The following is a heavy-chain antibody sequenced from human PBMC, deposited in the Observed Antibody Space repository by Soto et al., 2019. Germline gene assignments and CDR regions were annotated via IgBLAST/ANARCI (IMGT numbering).Heavy chain of an antibody. CDR3: ARTLETVTTFMGILFDY. CDR1: GGSISSGGYY. CDR2: IYYSGST. V-gene: IGHV4-31*03. Sequence: QVQLQESGPGLVKPSQTLSLTCTVSGGSISSGGYYWSWIRQHPGKGLEWIGYIYYSGSTYYNPSIKSRVTISVDTSKNQFSLKLSSVTAADTAVYYCARTLETVTTFMGILFDYWGQGTLVTVSS. J-gene: IGHJ4*02. D-gene: IGHD4-17*01.